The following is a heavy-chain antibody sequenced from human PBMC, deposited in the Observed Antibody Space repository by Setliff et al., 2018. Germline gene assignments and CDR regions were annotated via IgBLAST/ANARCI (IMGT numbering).Heavy chain of an antibody. CDR2: VYYSGNT. J-gene: IGHJ4*02. CDR1: GYSISSGHY. Sequence: PSETLSLTCTVSGYSISSGHYWGWIRQPPGKGLEWIGCVYYSGNTHYSPSLKSRVTMFVDTSKNQFSLMLYSVTAADTAIYYCARYDSSGYSENYYFDYWGQGTLVTVSS. D-gene: IGHD3-22*01. CDR3: ARYDSSGYSENYYFDY. V-gene: IGHV4-38-2*02.